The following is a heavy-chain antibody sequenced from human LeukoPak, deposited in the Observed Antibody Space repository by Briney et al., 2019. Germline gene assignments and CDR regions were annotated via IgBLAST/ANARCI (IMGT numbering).Heavy chain of an antibody. V-gene: IGHV1-69*13. CDR2: IIPIFGTA. CDR1: GGTFSSYA. CDR3: ASQDSPRGYSYGYVDY. D-gene: IGHD5-18*01. Sequence: ASVKVSCKASGGTFSSYAISWVRQAPGQGLEWMGGIIPIFGTANYAQKFQGRVTITADESTSTACMELSSLRSEDTAVYYCASQDSPRGYSYGYVDYWGQGTLVTVSS. J-gene: IGHJ4*02.